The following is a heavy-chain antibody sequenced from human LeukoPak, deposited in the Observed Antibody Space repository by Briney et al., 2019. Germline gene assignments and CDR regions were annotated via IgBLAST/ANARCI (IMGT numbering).Heavy chain of an antibody. CDR3: ATGATGYSSPFDI. Sequence: SETLSLTCTVSGGSISSYYWSWIRQPPGKGLEWIGYIYYSGSTNYNPSLKSRVTISVDTSKNQFSLKLSSVTAADTAVYYCATGATGYSSPFDIWGQGTMVTVSS. J-gene: IGHJ3*02. CDR2: IYYSGST. V-gene: IGHV4-59*01. CDR1: GGSISSYY. D-gene: IGHD2-21*01.